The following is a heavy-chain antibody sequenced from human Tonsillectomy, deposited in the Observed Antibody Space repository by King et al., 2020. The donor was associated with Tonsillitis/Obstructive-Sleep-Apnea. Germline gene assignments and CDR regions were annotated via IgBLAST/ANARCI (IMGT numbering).Heavy chain of an antibody. Sequence: QLVQSGGGLVKPGGSLRLSCAASGFTFTNAWMSWVRQAPGKGLEWVGRIKSKTDGGTTDYAAPVKGRFTISRDDSKNTLYLQMNGLKTEDTAVYYCTTELSFYDSSGYYGGGPIDSWGQGTLVTVSS. CDR2: IKSKTDGGTT. D-gene: IGHD3-22*01. CDR1: GFTFTNAW. CDR3: TTELSFYDSSGYYGGGPIDS. V-gene: IGHV3-15*01. J-gene: IGHJ4*02.